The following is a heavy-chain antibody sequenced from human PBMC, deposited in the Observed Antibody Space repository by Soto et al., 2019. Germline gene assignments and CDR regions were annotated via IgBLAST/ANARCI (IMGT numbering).Heavy chain of an antibody. CDR2: ISGSGGST. CDR3: AKYLRTMVRGVTRYYYGMDV. J-gene: IGHJ6*02. CDR1: GFTFSSYA. D-gene: IGHD3-10*01. Sequence: EVQLLESGGGLVQPGGSLRLSCAASGFTFSSYAMSWVRQAPGKGLEWVSAISGSGGSTYYADSVKGRFTISRDNSKNTLYLQMNSLGAEDTAVYYCAKYLRTMVRGVTRYYYGMDVWGQGTTVTVSS. V-gene: IGHV3-23*01.